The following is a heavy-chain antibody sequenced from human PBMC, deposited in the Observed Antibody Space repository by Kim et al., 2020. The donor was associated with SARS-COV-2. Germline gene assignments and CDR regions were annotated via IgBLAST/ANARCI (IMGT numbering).Heavy chain of an antibody. CDR2: IKQDGSEKK. CDR1: GFTFSNYW. Sequence: GGSLRLSCAASGFTFSNYWMNWVRQAPGKGLEWVANIKQDGSEKKNYEDAVRGRFTISRDNAKNSLLLPMSRRAAEAAAVYYSGGWPGGGPWTLVSDSS. D-gene: IGHD3-10*01. J-gene: IGHJ1*01. CDR3: GGWPG. V-gene: IGHV3-7*01.